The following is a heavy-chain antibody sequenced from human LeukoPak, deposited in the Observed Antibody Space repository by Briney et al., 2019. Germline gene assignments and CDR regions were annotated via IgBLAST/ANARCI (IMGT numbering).Heavy chain of an antibody. D-gene: IGHD6-13*01. CDR1: GLTFSTYA. CDR3: AKDRAASGTGSYYYMDV. Sequence: GGSLRLSCAASGLTFSTYAMSWVRQAPRKGLEWVSGVSGSGGSTYYADSVKGRFTISRDNSKNALHLQMSGLRVEDTAVYYCAKDRAASGTGSYYYMDVWGKGTTVTVSS. V-gene: IGHV3-23*01. J-gene: IGHJ6*03. CDR2: VSGSGGST.